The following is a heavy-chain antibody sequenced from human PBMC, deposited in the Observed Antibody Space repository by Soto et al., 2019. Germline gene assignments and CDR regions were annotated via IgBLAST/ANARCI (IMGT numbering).Heavy chain of an antibody. D-gene: IGHD3-22*01. CDR3: AKDLYYDSSGYYRSTKWDY. CDR2: ISGSGGST. CDR1: GFTFSSYA. J-gene: IGHJ4*02. V-gene: IGHV3-23*01. Sequence: GGSLRLSCAASGFTFSSYAMSWVRQAPGKGLEWVSAISGSGGSTYYADSVKGRFTISRDNSKNTLYLQMNSLRAEDTAVYYCAKDLYYDSSGYYRSTKWDYWGQGTLVTVSS.